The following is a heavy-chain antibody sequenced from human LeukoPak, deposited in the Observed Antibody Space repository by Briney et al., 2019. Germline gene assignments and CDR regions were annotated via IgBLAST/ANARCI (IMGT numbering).Heavy chain of an antibody. J-gene: IGHJ4*02. Sequence: PGGSLRLSCAASGFTFSSYAMSWVRQAPGKGLEWVSAISGSGGSTYYADSVKGRFTVSRDNSKNTLYLQMNSLRAEDTAVYYCAKDGGYGDYFDYWGQGTLVTVSS. CDR3: AKDGGYGDYFDY. CDR1: GFTFSSYA. V-gene: IGHV3-23*01. D-gene: IGHD4-17*01. CDR2: ISGSGGST.